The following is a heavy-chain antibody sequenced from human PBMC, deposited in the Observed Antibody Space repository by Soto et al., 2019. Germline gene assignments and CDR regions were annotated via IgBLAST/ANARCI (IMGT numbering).Heavy chain of an antibody. CDR3: VRDGTKTLRDWFDP. V-gene: IGHV4-4*07. CDR1: GASISGFY. CDR2: IYATGTT. D-gene: IGHD1-1*01. Sequence: PSETLSLTCTVSGASISGFYWSWIRKSAGKGLEWIGRIYATGTTDYNPSLKSRVMMSVDTSKKQFSMKLRSVTAADTAVYYCVRDGTKTLRDWFDPWGQGISVTVSS. J-gene: IGHJ5*02.